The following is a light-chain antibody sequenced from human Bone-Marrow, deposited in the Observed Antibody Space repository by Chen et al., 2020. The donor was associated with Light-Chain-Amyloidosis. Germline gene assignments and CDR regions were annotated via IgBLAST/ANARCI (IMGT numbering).Light chain of an antibody. J-gene: IGLJ3*02. CDR1: NIGSTS. V-gene: IGLV3-21*02. Sequence: SYVLTQPSSLSVAPGQTATIACGGNNIGSTSVHWYQQTPGHAPPLVVYDDSDRPSGIPERLSGSNSGNTATLTISRVEAGDEADYYCQVWDGSSDRPVFGGGTKLTVL. CDR2: DDS. CDR3: QVWDGSSDRPV.